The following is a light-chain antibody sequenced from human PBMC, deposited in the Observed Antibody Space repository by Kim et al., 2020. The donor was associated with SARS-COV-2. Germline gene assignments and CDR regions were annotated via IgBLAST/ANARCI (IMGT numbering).Light chain of an antibody. CDR1: NIGSKN. CDR3: QVWDSIVV. CDR2: NDG. J-gene: IGLJ2*01. V-gene: IGLV3-9*01. Sequence: SYELTQPLSMSVALGQTASISCGGINIGSKNVHWYQQKPGQAPVLVIYNDGNRPFGIPERFSGSNSWNTATLTISRAQAGDEADYYCQVWDSIVVFGGGTQLTVL.